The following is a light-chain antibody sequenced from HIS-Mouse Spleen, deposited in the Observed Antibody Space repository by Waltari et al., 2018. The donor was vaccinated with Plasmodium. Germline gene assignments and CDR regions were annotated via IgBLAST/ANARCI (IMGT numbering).Light chain of an antibody. CDR2: EGS. CDR1: SSDFGSYHL. CDR3: CSYAGSSTWV. J-gene: IGLJ3*02. V-gene: IGLV2-23*01. Sequence: QSALTQPASVSGSPGQSITISCTGPSSDFGSYHLFSWYQQHPGKAPKLMIYEGSKRPSGVSNRFSGSKSGNTASLTISGLQAEDEADYYCCSYAGSSTWVFGGGTKLTVL.